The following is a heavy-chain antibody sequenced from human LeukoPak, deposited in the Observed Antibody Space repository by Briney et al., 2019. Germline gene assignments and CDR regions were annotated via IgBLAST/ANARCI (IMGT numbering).Heavy chain of an antibody. D-gene: IGHD3-22*01. CDR1: GFIFSTYA. CDR3: AKDLYRKRVTMKVDHDADY. CDR2: ISGSGGST. V-gene: IGHV3-23*01. Sequence: GGSLRLSCAASGFIFSTYAMSWVRQAPGKGLEWVSFISGSGGSTFYADSVKGRFTISRYNSRNTLYLQMNSLRAEDTAVYYCAKDLYRKRVTMKVDHDADYWGQGTLVTVSS. J-gene: IGHJ4*02.